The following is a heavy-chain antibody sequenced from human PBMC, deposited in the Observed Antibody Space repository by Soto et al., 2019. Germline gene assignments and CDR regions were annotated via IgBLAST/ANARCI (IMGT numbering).Heavy chain of an antibody. Sequence: PGGSLRLSCATSGFTFSTYAMHWVRQAPGKGLEYVSAISSNGRSTYYANYVKGRFTISRDNSKNTLYLQMDSLRAEDIAVYYCARDRCTNGVCYAPSDYWGQGTLVTVSS. CDR3: ARDRCTNGVCYAPSDY. D-gene: IGHD2-8*01. CDR2: ISSNGRST. J-gene: IGHJ4*02. V-gene: IGHV3-64*01. CDR1: GFTFSTYA.